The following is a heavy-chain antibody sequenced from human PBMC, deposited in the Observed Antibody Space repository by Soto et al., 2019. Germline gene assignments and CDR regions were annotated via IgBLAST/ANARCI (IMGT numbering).Heavy chain of an antibody. D-gene: IGHD3-10*01. CDR2: ISGSGRTT. CDR1: GFTFSDYN. CDR3: ARDGDYGSGRYDY. Sequence: QVQLVESGGGLVKPGGSLRLSCAASGFTFSDYNMSWIRQAPGKGLEWVSYISGSGRTTYYADSVKGRCTISRDSAKNSLYRQMNSLRAEDTAVYYCARDGDYGSGRYDYWGQGTLVTVSS. J-gene: IGHJ4*02. V-gene: IGHV3-11*01.